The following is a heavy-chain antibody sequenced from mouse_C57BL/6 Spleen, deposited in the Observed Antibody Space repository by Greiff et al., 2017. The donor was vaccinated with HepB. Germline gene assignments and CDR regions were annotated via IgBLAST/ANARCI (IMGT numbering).Heavy chain of an antibody. V-gene: IGHV8-8*01. D-gene: IGHD2-1*01. CDR1: GFSLSTFGMG. CDR3: ARMEDYGNYVAWFAY. CDR2: IWWDDDK. Sequence: QVTLKESGPGILQPSQTLSLTCSFSGFSLSTFGMGVGWIRQPSGKGLEWLAHIWWDDDKYYNPALKSRLTISKDTSKNQVFLKIANVDTADTATYYCARMEDYGNYVAWFAYWGQGTLVTVSA. J-gene: IGHJ3*01.